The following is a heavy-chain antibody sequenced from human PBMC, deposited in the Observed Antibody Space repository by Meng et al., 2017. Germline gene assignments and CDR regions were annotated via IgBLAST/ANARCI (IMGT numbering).Heavy chain of an antibody. CDR1: GGSFSGYY. D-gene: IGHD3-10*01. Sequence: QVHLKQWGAGLLKPSETLSLTCAVYGGSFSGYYWSWIRQPPGKGLEWIGEINHSGSTDYNPSLKSRVTISVDTSKNQFSLKLSSVTAADTAVYYCARGRWRGNRFDPWGQGTLVTVSS. V-gene: IGHV4-34*01. J-gene: IGHJ5*02. CDR2: INHSGST. CDR3: ARGRWRGNRFDP.